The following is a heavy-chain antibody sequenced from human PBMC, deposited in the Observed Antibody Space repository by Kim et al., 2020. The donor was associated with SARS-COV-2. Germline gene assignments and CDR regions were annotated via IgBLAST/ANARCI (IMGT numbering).Heavy chain of an antibody. J-gene: IGHJ4*02. CDR1: GGSISSYY. D-gene: IGHD2-15*01. Sequence: SKTLSLTCTVSGGSISSYYWSWIRQPPGKGLEWIGYIYYSGSTNYNPSLKSRVTISVDTSKNQFSLKLSSVTAADTAVYYCAREAVLPYFDYWGQGTLVTVSS. CDR3: AREAVLPYFDY. CDR2: IYYSGST. V-gene: IGHV4-59*13.